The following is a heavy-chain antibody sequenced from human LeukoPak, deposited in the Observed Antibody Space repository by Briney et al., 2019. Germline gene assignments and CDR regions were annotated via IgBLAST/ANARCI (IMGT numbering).Heavy chain of an antibody. CDR1: GFTFSSYA. Sequence: GGSLRLSCAASGFTFSSYAVHWVRQAPGKGLEWVAIISYDGNNKYYADSVKGRFTISRDNSKNTLYLQMNSLRTEDTAVYYCARGLGGGLSSSSWYGNGHFDYWGQGTLVTVSS. J-gene: IGHJ4*02. V-gene: IGHV3-30*04. CDR2: ISYDGNNK. CDR3: ARGLGGGLSSSSWYGNGHFDY. D-gene: IGHD6-13*01.